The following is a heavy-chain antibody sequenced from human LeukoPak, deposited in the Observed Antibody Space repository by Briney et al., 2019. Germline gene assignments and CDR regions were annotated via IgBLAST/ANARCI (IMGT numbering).Heavy chain of an antibody. J-gene: IGHJ4*02. Sequence: ASVQVSCKASGYTFTSYYMHWVRQAPGQGLEWMAIINPSGGTTNYAQKFQGRVTMTRDTSTSTVYMELTSLRSDDTAVYYCARDFRPSYDSSDYNYPGDYWGQGALVTVSS. CDR3: ARDFRPSYDSSDYNYPGDY. D-gene: IGHD3-22*01. CDR1: GYTFTSYY. V-gene: IGHV1-46*01. CDR2: INPSGGTT.